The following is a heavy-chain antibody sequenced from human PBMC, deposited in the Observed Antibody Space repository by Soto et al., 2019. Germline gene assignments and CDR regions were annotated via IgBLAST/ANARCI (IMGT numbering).Heavy chain of an antibody. J-gene: IGHJ6*02. CDR2: IFSNDEK. Sequence: QVTLKESGPVLVKPTETLTLTCTVSGFSLSNARMGVSWIRQPPGKALEWLAHIFSNDEKSYSTSLKSRLTISKDTSKSQVVLTMTNMDPVDTATYYCARTGAYSSSWYYYYYGMDAWGQGTTVTVSS. CDR1: GFSLSNARMG. D-gene: IGHD6-13*01. CDR3: ARTGAYSSSWYYYYYGMDA. V-gene: IGHV2-26*01.